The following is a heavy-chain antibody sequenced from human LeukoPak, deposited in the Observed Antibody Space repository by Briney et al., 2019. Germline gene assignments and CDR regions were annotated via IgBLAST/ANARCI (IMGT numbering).Heavy chain of an antibody. CDR2: MNPNRGNT. D-gene: IGHD3-3*01. V-gene: IGHV1-8*01. CDR3: ARVGRYDFWSGYSSYYYYYMDV. CDR1: LYTFTSYV. J-gene: IGHJ6*03. Sequence: ASVKVSCMASLYTFTSYVINWVRPATGQGLEWMGWMNPNRGNTGYAQKLQGRVTMTTDTSTRTAYMELRSLRSDDTAVYYCARVGRYDFWSGYSSYYYYYMDVWGKGTTVTVSS.